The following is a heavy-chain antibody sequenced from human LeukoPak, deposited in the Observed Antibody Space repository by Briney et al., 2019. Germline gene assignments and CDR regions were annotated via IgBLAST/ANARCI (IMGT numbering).Heavy chain of an antibody. CDR3: ARGGYYGSGNWFDP. CDR2: INHSGST. D-gene: IGHD3-10*01. CDR1: GGSFSGYY. V-gene: IGHV4-34*01. Sequence: SETLSLTCAVYGGSFSGYYWSWIRQPPGKGLEWIGEINHSGSTNHNPSLKSRVTISVDTSKNQFSLKLSSVTAADTAVYYCARGGYYGSGNWFDPWGQGTLVTVSS. J-gene: IGHJ5*02.